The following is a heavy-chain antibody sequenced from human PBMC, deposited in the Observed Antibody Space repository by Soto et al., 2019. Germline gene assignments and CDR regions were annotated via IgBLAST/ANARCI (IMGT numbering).Heavy chain of an antibody. D-gene: IGHD3-10*01. CDR2: IYHSGST. J-gene: IGHJ6*02. CDR3: ARDGLLVRGTSYYYGKDV. V-gene: IGHV4-38-2*02. CDR1: GYSISSGYY. Sequence: SQTVSRTCAVSGYSISSGYYWGWIRQPPGKGLEWIGSIYHSGSTYYNQYLKSRVTISVDTSKNQFSPKLSSVTAADTAVYYCARDGLLVRGTSYYYGKDVWGQGATV.